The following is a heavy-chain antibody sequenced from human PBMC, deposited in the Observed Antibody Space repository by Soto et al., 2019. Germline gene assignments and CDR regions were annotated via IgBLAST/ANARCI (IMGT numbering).Heavy chain of an antibody. CDR3: AREVVARSGSVRSYGMDV. CDR2: IYYSGST. Sequence: PXETLSLPWTVSCGSISSGDYYWSWIRQPPGKGLEWIGYIYYSGSTYYNPSLKSRVTISVDTSKNQLSLKLSSVTAADTAVYYCAREVVARSGSVRSYGMDVWGQGTTVTVSS. D-gene: IGHD3-3*01. V-gene: IGHV4-30-4*01. CDR1: CGSISSGDYY. J-gene: IGHJ6*02.